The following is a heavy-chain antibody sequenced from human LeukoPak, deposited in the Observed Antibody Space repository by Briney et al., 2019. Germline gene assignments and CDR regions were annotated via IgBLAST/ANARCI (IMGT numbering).Heavy chain of an antibody. CDR1: GYSISSGYY. J-gene: IGHJ4*02. Sequence: SETLSLTCTVSGYSISSGYYWGWIRQPPGKGLGWIGSIYHSGSTYYNPSLKSRVTISVDTSKNQFSLKLSSVTAADTAVYYCVRGGDGGYYFDYWGQGALVTVSS. V-gene: IGHV4-38-2*02. D-gene: IGHD3-10*01. CDR2: IYHSGST. CDR3: VRGGDGGYYFDY.